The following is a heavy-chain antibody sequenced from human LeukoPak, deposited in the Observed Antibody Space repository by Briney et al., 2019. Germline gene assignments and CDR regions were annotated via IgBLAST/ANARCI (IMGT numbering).Heavy chain of an antibody. Sequence: GGSIRLPEASSGFSFSTYYKRWVRQAPGKRLDWVGRIWTDGGVKKYVDSVRERCTNSRDKAKNSLYLQMNSLGAEDTAVYYCARLFGGVTTFDYWGQGALVTVSS. CDR2: IWTDGGVK. CDR1: GFSFSTYY. D-gene: IGHD4-17*01. J-gene: IGHJ4*02. CDR3: ARLFGGVTTFDY. V-gene: IGHV3-7*01.